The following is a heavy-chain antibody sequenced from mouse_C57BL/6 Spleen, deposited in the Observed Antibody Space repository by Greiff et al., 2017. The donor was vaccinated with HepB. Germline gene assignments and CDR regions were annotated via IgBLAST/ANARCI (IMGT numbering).Heavy chain of an antibody. J-gene: IGHJ3*01. Sequence: VQLQQPGAELVKPGASVKLSCKASGYTFTSYWMQWVKQRPGQGLEWIGEIDPSGSYTNYNQKFKGKATLTVDTSSSTAYMQLSSLTSEDSAVYYCASGYDPWFAYWGQGTLVTVSA. CDR2: IDPSGSYT. D-gene: IGHD2-3*01. CDR3: ASGYDPWFAY. CDR1: GYTFTSYW. V-gene: IGHV1-50*01.